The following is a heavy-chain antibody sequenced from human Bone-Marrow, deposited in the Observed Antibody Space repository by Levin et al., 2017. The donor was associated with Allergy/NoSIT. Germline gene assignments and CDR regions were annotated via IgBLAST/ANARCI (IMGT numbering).Heavy chain of an antibody. V-gene: IGHV4-4*02. J-gene: IGHJ5*02. CDR1: GDSISSSNW. CDR3: ARDLYGGNSGLGH. Sequence: SETLSLTCAVSGDSISSSNWWNWVRQSPGKGLEWIGEIYHSGSTKYNPSLKSRGTILVDKSKNQFSLRLTSVTAADTAVYYCARDLYGGNSGLGHWGQGTLVTVSS. D-gene: IGHD4-23*01. CDR2: IYHSGST.